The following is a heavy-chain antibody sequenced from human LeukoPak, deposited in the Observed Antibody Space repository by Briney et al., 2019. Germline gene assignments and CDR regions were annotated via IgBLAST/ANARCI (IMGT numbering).Heavy chain of an antibody. CDR1: GGSISSSSYY. V-gene: IGHV4-39*07. Sequence: SETPSLTCTVSGGSISSSSYYWGWIRQPPGKGLEWIGSIYYSGSTYYNPSLKSRVTISVDTSKNQFSLKLSSVTAADTAVYYCAREEEVFLKLYFFFDYWGQGTLVTVSS. D-gene: IGHD2-8*01. CDR2: IYYSGST. J-gene: IGHJ4*02. CDR3: AREEEVFLKLYFFFDY.